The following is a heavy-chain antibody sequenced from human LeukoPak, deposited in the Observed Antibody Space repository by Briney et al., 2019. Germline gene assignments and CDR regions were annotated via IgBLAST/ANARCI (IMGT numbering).Heavy chain of an antibody. CDR3: ARNHDYDSSGYHA. CDR2: INGDGGSR. V-gene: IGHV3-20*04. J-gene: IGHJ5*02. D-gene: IGHD3-22*01. CDR1: GFTFDDYG. Sequence: GGSLRLSCAASGFTFDDYGMAWVRQAPGKGLEWVSGINGDGGSRGYADSVKGRFTISRDNAKNSLYLQMNSLRVKDTALYYCARNHDYDSSGYHAWGQGTLVTVSS.